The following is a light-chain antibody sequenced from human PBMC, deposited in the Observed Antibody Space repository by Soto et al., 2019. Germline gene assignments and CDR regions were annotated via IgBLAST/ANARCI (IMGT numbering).Light chain of an antibody. V-gene: IGKV1-5*03. CDR2: EAS. CDR1: QSFSSW. Sequence: DIQMTHSPSTLSASVGDRVTITCRASQSFSSWLAWYQQKPGKAPKLLSYEASSLESGVPSRFSGSGSGTEFTLTISGLQPDDFAPYYCQQYNSYPYTFGQGTKLEIK. J-gene: IGKJ2*01. CDR3: QQYNSYPYT.